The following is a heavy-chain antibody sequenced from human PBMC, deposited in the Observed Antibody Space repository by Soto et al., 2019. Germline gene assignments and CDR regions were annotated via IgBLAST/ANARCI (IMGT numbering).Heavy chain of an antibody. Sequence: GGSLRLSCAASGFRFDKYAMNWVRQAPGKGLEWVSVISAGGGSTNYADFVKGRFTISRDNSKNTMYLQMNSLRAEDTAVYYCAKDPASASDLVTFFDYWGQGSLVTVSS. CDR2: ISAGGGST. V-gene: IGHV3-23*01. CDR3: AKDPASASDLVTFFDY. J-gene: IGHJ4*02. D-gene: IGHD3-9*01. CDR1: GFRFDKYA.